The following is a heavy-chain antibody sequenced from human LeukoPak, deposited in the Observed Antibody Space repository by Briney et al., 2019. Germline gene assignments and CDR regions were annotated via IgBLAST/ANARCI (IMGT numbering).Heavy chain of an antibody. CDR3: ANKVGGAFDV. Sequence: SETLSLTCTVSGASISSYYWNWIRQPPGKGLEWIGILYHSGDTKYNPSLKSRVNISVDRSKNQFSLNLSSVTAADTAVYYCANKVGGAFDVWGQGKLVTVSA. CDR1: GASISSYY. CDR2: LYHSGDT. V-gene: IGHV4-59*08. J-gene: IGHJ3*01.